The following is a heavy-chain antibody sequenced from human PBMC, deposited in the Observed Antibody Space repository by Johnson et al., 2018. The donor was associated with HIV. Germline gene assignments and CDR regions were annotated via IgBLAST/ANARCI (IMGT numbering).Heavy chain of an antibody. D-gene: IGHD6-19*01. V-gene: IGHV3-30-3*01. Sequence: QVQLVESGGGVVRPGGSLRLFCAASGFTFNSYAMHWVRQAPGKGLEWVAVISYDGSNKYYADSVKGRFTNSRDNSKTTLYLHMNSLGAEDTAVYYGARGEQWLVPDSEDAFDIWGQGTMVTVSS. CDR3: ARGEQWLVPDSEDAFDI. J-gene: IGHJ3*02. CDR1: GFTFNSYA. CDR2: ISYDGSNK.